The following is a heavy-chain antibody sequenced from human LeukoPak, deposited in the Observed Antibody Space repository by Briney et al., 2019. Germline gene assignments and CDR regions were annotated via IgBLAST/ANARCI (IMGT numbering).Heavy chain of an antibody. D-gene: IGHD2-15*01. CDR3: AREGSAYGMDV. CDR1: GGSINSYF. J-gene: IGHJ6*02. V-gene: IGHV4-59*01. Sequence: SETLSLTCTVSGGSINSYFWSWIRQPPGKGLEWTAYIYHSGTINYNPSLKSRVTISLDTSKSQVSLNLTSVTAADTAVYYCAREGSAYGMDVWGQGTTVTVSS. CDR2: IYHSGTI.